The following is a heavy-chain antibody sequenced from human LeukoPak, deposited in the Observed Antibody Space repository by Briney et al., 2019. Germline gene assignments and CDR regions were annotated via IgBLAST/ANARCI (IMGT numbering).Heavy chain of an antibody. CDR1: GFTLSSYG. J-gene: IGHJ4*02. V-gene: IGHV3-33*01. D-gene: IGHD1-26*01. Sequence: GGSLRLSCAAAGFTLSSYGMHWVRQAPGKGLEWVAVIWYDGSNKYYADSVKGRFTISRDNSKNTLYLQMNRLRAEDTAVYYCARDLRPYSGSYFLDYWGQGTLVTVSS. CDR3: ARDLRPYSGSYFLDY. CDR2: IWYDGSNK.